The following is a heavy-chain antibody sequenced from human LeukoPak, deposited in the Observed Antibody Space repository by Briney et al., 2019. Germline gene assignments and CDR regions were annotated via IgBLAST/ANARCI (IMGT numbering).Heavy chain of an antibody. Sequence: GGSLRLSCAASGFTFSNFYMSWVRQAPGKGLEWVANINQDGGDKNYVDSVKGRFAISRDNAKNSLYLQMSSLRVEDTAVYYCVKGFGEFSWGQGTLVTVSS. CDR1: GFTFSNFY. CDR2: INQDGGDK. D-gene: IGHD3-10*01. J-gene: IGHJ5*02. V-gene: IGHV3-7*04. CDR3: VKGFGEFS.